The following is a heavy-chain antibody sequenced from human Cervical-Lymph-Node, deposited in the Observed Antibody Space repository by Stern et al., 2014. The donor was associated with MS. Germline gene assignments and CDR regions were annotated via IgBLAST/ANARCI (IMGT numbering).Heavy chain of an antibody. CDR2: LWYDGNNK. CDR3: ARAELSSGYDLGDFDY. CDR1: GFDFSNYG. V-gene: IGHV3-33*01. Sequence: QVQLVQSGGGVVQPGRSLRLSCAASGFDFSNYGMHWVRQAPGKGLEWMAVLWYDGNNKYYADSVKGRFTIYRDNSKNTLYLQMSSLRIEDTAVYYCARAELSSGYDLGDFDYWGQGTLVTVSS. J-gene: IGHJ4*02. D-gene: IGHD5-12*01.